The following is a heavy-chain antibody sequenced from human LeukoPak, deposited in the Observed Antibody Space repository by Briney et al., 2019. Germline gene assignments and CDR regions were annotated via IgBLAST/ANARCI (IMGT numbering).Heavy chain of an antibody. J-gene: IGHJ4*02. CDR3: ARFRPGDDCDGGGFYLDGFDC. CDR2: ISSGSSYI. V-gene: IGHV3-21*01. Sequence: GGSLRLSCAASGFTFNRLSMNWVRQAPGKGLEWVSSISSGSSYIYYADSVKGRFTISRDNAKNSLYLQMNSLRAGDTAVYYCARFRPGDDCDGGGFYLDGFDCWGQGTLVTVSS. CDR1: GFTFNRLS. D-gene: IGHD3-22*01.